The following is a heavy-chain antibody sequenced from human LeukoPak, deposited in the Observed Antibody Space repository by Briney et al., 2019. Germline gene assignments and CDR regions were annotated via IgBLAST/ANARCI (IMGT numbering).Heavy chain of an antibody. D-gene: IGHD6-19*01. CDR2: ISGSGGST. Sequence: PGGSLRLSCAASGFTFSSYAMSWVRQAPGKGLEWVSAISGSGGSTYYADSVKGRFTISRDNAKNSLYLQMNSLRAEDTAVYYCARDRYSSGWMTFDYWGQGTLVTVSS. CDR3: ARDRYSSGWMTFDY. V-gene: IGHV3-23*01. J-gene: IGHJ4*02. CDR1: GFTFSSYA.